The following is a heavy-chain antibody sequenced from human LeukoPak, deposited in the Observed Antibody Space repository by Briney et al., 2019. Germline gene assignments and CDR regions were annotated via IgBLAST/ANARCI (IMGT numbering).Heavy chain of an antibody. CDR3: AREVRTSFDY. CDR1: EFTFSSYT. D-gene: IGHD3-10*01. V-gene: IGHV3-21*01. J-gene: IGHJ4*02. Sequence: GGSLRLSCAASEFTFSSYTMNWVRQAPGKGLEWVSSISSSSSYIYYADSVKGRFTISRNNAKNSLYLQMNSLRAEDTAVYYCAREVRTSFDYWGQGTLVTVSS. CDR2: ISSSSSYI.